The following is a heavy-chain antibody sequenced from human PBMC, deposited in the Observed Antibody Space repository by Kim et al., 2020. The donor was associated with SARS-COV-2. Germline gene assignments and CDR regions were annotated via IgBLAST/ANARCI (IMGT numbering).Heavy chain of an antibody. CDR1: GGSISSGGYH. D-gene: IGHD3-10*01. Sequence: SETLSLTCTVSGGSISSGGYHWSWIRQHPGKGLEWIGYIYYSGSTYYNPSLKSRVTISVDTSKNQFSLKLSSVTAADTAVYYCARLVRGFDYYYYGMDVWGQGTTVTVSS. CDR2: IYYSGST. CDR3: ARLVRGFDYYYYGMDV. V-gene: IGHV4-31*03. J-gene: IGHJ6*02.